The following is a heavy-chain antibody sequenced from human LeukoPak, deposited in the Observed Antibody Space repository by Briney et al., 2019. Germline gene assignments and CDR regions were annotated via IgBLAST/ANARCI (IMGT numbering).Heavy chain of an antibody. CDR3: AIHKVYYYMDV. CDR1: GGSISSYY. V-gene: IGHV4-4*09. Sequence: SETLSLTCTVSGGSISSYYWSWIRQPPGKGLEWIGYIYTSGGTNYNPSLKSRVTISVDTSKNQFSLKLSSVTAADTAVYYCAIHKVYYYMDVWGKGTTVTVSS. J-gene: IGHJ6*03. CDR2: IYTSGGT.